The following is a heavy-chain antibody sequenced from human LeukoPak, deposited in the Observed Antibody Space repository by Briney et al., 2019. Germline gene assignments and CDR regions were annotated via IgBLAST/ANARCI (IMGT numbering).Heavy chain of an antibody. V-gene: IGHV4-59*01. Sequence: NPSETLSLTCTVSGGSTSSYYWSWIRQPPGKGLEWIGYIYYSGSTNYNPSLKSRVTISVDTSKNQFSLKLSSVTAADTAVYYCARDRGPGGSYYNWFDPWGQGTLVTVSS. CDR2: IYYSGST. D-gene: IGHD1-26*01. J-gene: IGHJ5*02. CDR3: ARDRGPGGSYYNWFDP. CDR1: GGSTSSYY.